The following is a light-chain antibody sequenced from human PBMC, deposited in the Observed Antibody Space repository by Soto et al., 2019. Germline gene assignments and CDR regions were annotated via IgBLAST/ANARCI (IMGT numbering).Light chain of an antibody. V-gene: IGKV3-11*01. J-gene: IGKJ1*01. CDR2: DAS. Sequence: IVLTQSPGTLSLSPWERATLSCRASQSVSSYLAWYQQTPGQAPRLLIYDASTRAPGIPARFSGSGSGTDFTLPTRRLEPEDFAVYYCQQRNSWPWTFGPGTKVDIK. CDR3: QQRNSWPWT. CDR1: QSVSSY.